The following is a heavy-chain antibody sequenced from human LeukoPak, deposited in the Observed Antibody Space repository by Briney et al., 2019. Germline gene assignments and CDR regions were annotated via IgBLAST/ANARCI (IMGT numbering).Heavy chain of an antibody. CDR1: GYTFTGYY. CDR2: INPNSGGT. V-gene: IGHV1-2*02. D-gene: IGHD2-2*01. J-gene: IGHJ4*02. Sequence: ASVKVSCKASGYTFTGYYMHWVRQAPGQGLEWMGWINPNSGGTNYAQKFQGRVTMTRDTSISTAYMELSRLGSDDTAVYYCARAYADSADLDYWGQGTLVTVSS. CDR3: ARAYADSADLDY.